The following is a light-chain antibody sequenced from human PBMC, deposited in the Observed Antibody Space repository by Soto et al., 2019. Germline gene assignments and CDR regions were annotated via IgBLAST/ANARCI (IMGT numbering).Light chain of an antibody. J-gene: IGLJ1*01. CDR1: SSDVGGYNY. CDR2: EVS. Sequence: QSALTQPASVSGSPGQSITISCTGTSSDVGGYNYVSWYQQHPGKAPKFMIYEVSIRPSGVSHRFSGSKSGNTASLTISGLQAEDEADYYCLSYTSGSNLPVFGTGTKVTVL. CDR3: LSYTSGSNLPV. V-gene: IGLV2-14*01.